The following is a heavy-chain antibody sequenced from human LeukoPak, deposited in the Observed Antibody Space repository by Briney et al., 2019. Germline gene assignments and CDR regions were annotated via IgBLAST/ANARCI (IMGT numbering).Heavy chain of an antibody. CDR2: IYYSGST. V-gene: IGHV4-59*01. CDR1: GGSISSYY. D-gene: IGHD3-22*01. Sequence: SETLSLTCTVSGGSISSYYWSWIRQPPGKGLEWIGYIYYSGSTNYNPSLKSRVTISVDTSKNQFSLKLSSVTAADTAVYYCARVAYDSSGYYFDPGAFDIWGQGTMVTVSS. J-gene: IGHJ3*02. CDR3: ARVAYDSSGYYFDPGAFDI.